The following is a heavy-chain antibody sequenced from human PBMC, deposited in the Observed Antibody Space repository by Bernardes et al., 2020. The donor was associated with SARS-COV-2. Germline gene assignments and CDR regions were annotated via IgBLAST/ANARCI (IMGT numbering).Heavy chain of an antibody. Sequence: SETLCLTCTVSGCTISSYNMRWIRQPPGKGLEWVGYIYYSGGTNYNPAPMSRVTISVDTSKNQFSLKLSTVTAADTAVYYCARDAPSPYSGYDRGFDYWGQGTLVTVSS. CDR2: IYYSGGT. J-gene: IGHJ4*02. V-gene: IGHV4-59*01. CDR3: ARDAPSPYSGYDRGFDY. D-gene: IGHD5-12*01. CDR1: GCTISSYN.